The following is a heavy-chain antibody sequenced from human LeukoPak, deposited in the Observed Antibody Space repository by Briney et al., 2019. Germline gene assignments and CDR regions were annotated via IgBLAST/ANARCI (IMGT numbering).Heavy chain of an antibody. CDR3: ATRFDRSPFYFDY. J-gene: IGHJ4*02. D-gene: IGHD3-22*01. V-gene: IGHV3-23*01. CDR1: GFTFSNYA. CDR2: ISGSRVST. Sequence: AGGSLRLSCAASGFTFSNYAMSWVRQAPGKGLEWVSAISGSRVSTYYADSVKGRFTISRDNSRNMLYLQMNSLRAEDTAVYYCATRFDRSPFYFDYWGQGTLVTVSS.